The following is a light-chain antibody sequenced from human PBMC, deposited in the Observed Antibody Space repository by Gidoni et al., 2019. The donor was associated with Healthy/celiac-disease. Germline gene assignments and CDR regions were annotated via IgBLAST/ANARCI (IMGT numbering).Light chain of an antibody. CDR2: AAS. J-gene: IGKJ4*01. Sequence: DIQMTQSPSSLSASVGDRDTITCRASQGISNYLAWYQQKPGKVPKLLLYAASTCQSGVPSRFSGSGSGTDFTLTISSLQPEDVATYYCQKYNSAPPLTFGGGTKVEIK. CDR1: QGISNY. V-gene: IGKV1-27*01. CDR3: QKYNSAPPLT.